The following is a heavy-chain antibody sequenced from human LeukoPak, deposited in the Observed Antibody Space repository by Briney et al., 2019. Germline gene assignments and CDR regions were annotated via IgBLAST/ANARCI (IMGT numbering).Heavy chain of an antibody. D-gene: IGHD3-3*01. CDR1: GLTFSSYS. CDR2: ISSSSSTI. CDR3: ARDQSYYGV. Sequence: GGSLRLSCAASGLTFSSYSMNWVRQAPGKGLEWVSYISSSSSTIYYADSVKGRFTISRDNAKNSLYLQMNSLRPEDTAVYYCARDQSYYGVWGQGTLVTVSS. J-gene: IGHJ4*02. V-gene: IGHV3-48*01.